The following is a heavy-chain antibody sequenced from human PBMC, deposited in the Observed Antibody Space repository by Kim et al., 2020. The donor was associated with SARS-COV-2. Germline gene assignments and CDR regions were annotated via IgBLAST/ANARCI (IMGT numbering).Heavy chain of an antibody. D-gene: IGHD4-17*01. V-gene: IGHV3-13*01. Sequence: GGSLRLSCAASGFTFSSYDMHWVRQPTGKGLEWVSAIGTAGDTYYPGSVKGRFTISRENAKNSLYLQMNSLRAGDTAVYYCARADYGDNYYYYYVMDVWGQGPTVTVPS. J-gene: IGHJ6*02. CDR2: IGTAGDT. CDR3: ARADYGDNYYYYYVMDV. CDR1: GFTFSSYD.